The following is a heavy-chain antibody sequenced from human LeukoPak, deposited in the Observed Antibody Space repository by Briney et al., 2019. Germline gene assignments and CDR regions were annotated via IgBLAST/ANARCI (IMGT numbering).Heavy chain of an antibody. Sequence: ASVKVSCKASGYTFTSYAMNWVRQAPGQGLEWMGWINTNTGNPTYAQGFTGRFVFSLDTSVSTAYLQISSLKAEDTAVYYCARDIPPGYGDYEGLDYWGQGTLVTVSS. V-gene: IGHV7-4-1*02. CDR1: GYTFTSYA. CDR2: INTNTGNP. CDR3: ARDIPPGYGDYEGLDY. J-gene: IGHJ4*02. D-gene: IGHD4-17*01.